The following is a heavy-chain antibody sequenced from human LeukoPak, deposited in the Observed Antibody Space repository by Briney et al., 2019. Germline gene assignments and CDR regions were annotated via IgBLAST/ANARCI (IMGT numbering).Heavy chain of an antibody. CDR3: AKISYIGSYYMDY. J-gene: IGHJ4*02. CDR1: GFTFSSNA. D-gene: IGHD1-26*01. V-gene: IGHV3-23*01. CDR2: ISGSGGST. Sequence: GGSLRLSCAASGFTFSSNAMSWVRQAPGKGLEWASAISGSGGSTYYADSVKGRFTISRDNSKDTLYLQMNSLRAEDTAVYYCAKISYIGSYYMDYWGQGTLVTVSS.